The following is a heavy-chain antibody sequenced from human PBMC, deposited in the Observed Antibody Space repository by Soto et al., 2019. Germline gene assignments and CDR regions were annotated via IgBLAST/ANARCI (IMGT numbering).Heavy chain of an antibody. CDR2: IIPIFGTA. D-gene: IGHD3-3*01. V-gene: IGHV1-69*01. CDR3: ARDRDTIFGASLYYYGMDV. Sequence: QVQLVQSGAEVKKPGSSVKVSCKASGGTFSSYAISWVRQAPGLGLEWMGGIIPIFGTANYAQKFQGRVTITADESTSTAYMELSSLRSEDTAVYYCARDRDTIFGASLYYYGMDVWGQGTTVTVSS. CDR1: GGTFSSYA. J-gene: IGHJ6*02.